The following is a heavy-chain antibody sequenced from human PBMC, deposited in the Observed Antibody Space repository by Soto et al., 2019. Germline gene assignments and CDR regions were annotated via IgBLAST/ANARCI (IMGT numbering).Heavy chain of an antibody. CDR2: INHSGST. CDR3: ARFELTGYHYYYYGMDV. Sequence: QVQLQQWGAGLLKPSETLSLTCAVYGGSFSGYYWSWIRQPPGKGLEWIGEINHSGSTNYNPSLKSRVTISVDPSKNQFSLKLSSVTAADTAVYYCARFELTGYHYYYYGMDVWGQGTTVTVSS. D-gene: IGHD3-9*01. V-gene: IGHV4-34*01. CDR1: GGSFSGYY. J-gene: IGHJ6*02.